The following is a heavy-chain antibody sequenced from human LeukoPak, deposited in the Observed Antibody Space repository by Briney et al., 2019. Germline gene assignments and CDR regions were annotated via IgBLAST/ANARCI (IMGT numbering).Heavy chain of an antibody. J-gene: IGHJ4*02. D-gene: IGHD3-16*02. CDR2: IYHSGST. Sequence: SSETLSLTCTVSGGSISSSSYYWGWIRQPPGKGLEWIGSIYHSGSTYYNPSLKSRVTISVDTSKNQFSLKLSSVTAADTAVYYCARDHRLYDYVWGSYRPYYFDYWGQGTLVTVSS. CDR1: GGSISSSSYY. CDR3: ARDHRLYDYVWGSYRPYYFDY. V-gene: IGHV4-39*07.